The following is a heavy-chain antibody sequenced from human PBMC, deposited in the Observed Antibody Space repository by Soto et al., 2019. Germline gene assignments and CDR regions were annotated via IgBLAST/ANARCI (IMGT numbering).Heavy chain of an antibody. CDR3: AKGTTRGYCSGGGCYPDY. J-gene: IGHJ4*02. D-gene: IGHD2-15*01. CDR1: GFTFSSYA. Sequence: GGSLRLSCAASGFTFSSYAMSWVRRAPGKGLEWVSTISGSGGSTYYADSVKGRFTISRDNFKNTLSLQMNSLRAEDTAVYYCAKGTTRGYCSGGGCYPDYWGQGTLVTVSS. V-gene: IGHV3-23*01. CDR2: ISGSGGST.